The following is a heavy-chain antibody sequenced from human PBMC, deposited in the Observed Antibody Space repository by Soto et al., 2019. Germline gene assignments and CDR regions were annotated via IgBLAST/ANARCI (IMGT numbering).Heavy chain of an antibody. CDR2: IYSSSTT. CDR1: GFIVSHNY. CDR3: ARGITGTTFDY. V-gene: IGHV3-53*01. Sequence: PGGSLRLSCTPSGFIVSHNYMSWVRQAPGTGLEWVSVIYSSSTTYYADSVKGRFTISRDDSKNTLYLQMNSLRAEDTAVYYCARGITGTTFDYWGQGTLVTVSS. D-gene: IGHD1-20*01. J-gene: IGHJ4*02.